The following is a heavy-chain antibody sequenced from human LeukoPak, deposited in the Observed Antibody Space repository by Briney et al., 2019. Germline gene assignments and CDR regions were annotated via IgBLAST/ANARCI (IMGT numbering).Heavy chain of an antibody. CDR3: ARVSIAARLNYYYGMDV. CDR1: GGTFNRYA. Sequence: SVKVSCKASGGTFNRYAISWVRQAPGQGLEWMGGIIPIIGTANYAQKFQGRVTITADESTSTAYMELSSLRSEDAAVYFRARVSIAARLNYYYGMDVWGQGTTVTVSS. D-gene: IGHD6-6*01. V-gene: IGHV1-69*13. CDR2: IIPIIGTA. J-gene: IGHJ6*02.